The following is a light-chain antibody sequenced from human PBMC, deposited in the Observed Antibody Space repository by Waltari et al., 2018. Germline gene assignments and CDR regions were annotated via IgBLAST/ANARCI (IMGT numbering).Light chain of an antibody. V-gene: IGKV2-40*01. J-gene: IGKJ2*03. CDR1: QSLLDSEDGNTY. CDR3: MQALEFPYS. CDR2: EVS. Sequence: DIVMTQTPLPLPVTLGEPALISCRSSQSLLDSEDGNTYLEWYLQKPGQSPQLLIYEVSNRASGVPDRFSVSASDTDFTLKISRVEAEDVGVYCCMQALEFPYSFGQGTKVEIK.